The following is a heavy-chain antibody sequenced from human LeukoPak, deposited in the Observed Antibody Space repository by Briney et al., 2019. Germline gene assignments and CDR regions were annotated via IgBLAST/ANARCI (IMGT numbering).Heavy chain of an antibody. D-gene: IGHD6-19*01. CDR2: ISGSGGSA. Sequence: PGGSLRLSCAASGFTFSSYAMSWVRQAPGKGLEWVSAISGSGGSAYYADSVKGRFTISRDNSKNTLYLQMNSLRAEDTAVYYCAKEGDSSGWYSSDYWGQGTLVTVSS. J-gene: IGHJ4*02. V-gene: IGHV3-23*01. CDR1: GFTFSSYA. CDR3: AKEGDSSGWYSSDY.